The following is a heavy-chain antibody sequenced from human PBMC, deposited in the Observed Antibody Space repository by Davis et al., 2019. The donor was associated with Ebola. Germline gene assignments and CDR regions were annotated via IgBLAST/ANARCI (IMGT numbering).Heavy chain of an antibody. D-gene: IGHD5-24*01. CDR3: ASPQRVVEMATLGFDY. Sequence: ASVKVSCKASGYTFTSYGISWVRQAPGQGLEWMGWISAYNGNTNYAQKLQGRVTMTTDTSTSTAYMELSSLRSEDTAVYYCASPQRVVEMATLGFDYWGQGTLVTVSS. CDR1: GYTFTSYG. V-gene: IGHV1-18*04. CDR2: ISAYNGNT. J-gene: IGHJ4*02.